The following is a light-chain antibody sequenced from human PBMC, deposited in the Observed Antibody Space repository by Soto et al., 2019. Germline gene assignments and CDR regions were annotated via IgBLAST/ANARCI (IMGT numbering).Light chain of an antibody. CDR2: TAS. Sequence: DIQMTQSPSSVSASVGDRVTITCRASQGISSLLAWYQQKPGKGPNLLIHTASSLQTGVPSRFSGSGSGTDFTITISSLQPEDFATYYCQQANSFPRTFGGGTKVEIK. CDR3: QQANSFPRT. J-gene: IGKJ4*01. CDR1: QGISSL. V-gene: IGKV1-12*01.